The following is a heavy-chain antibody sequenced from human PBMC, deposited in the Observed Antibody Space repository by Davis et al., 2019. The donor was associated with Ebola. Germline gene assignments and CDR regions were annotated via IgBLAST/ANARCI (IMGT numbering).Heavy chain of an antibody. Sequence: GGSLRLSCEVSGLSFNNYEMNWVRQAPGKGLEWVSVIYNVYTMYYADSVKGRFTISRDSSMNTVYLQMSSLRAEDTAVYYCARHNFVYSSGWIISDDYWGQGTLVTVSS. J-gene: IGHJ4*02. V-gene: IGHV3-66*04. CDR1: GLSFNNYE. D-gene: IGHD6-19*01. CDR2: IYNVYTM. CDR3: ARHNFVYSSGWIISDDY.